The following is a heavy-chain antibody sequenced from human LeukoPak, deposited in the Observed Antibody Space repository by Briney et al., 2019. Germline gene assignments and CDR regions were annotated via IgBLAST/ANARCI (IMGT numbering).Heavy chain of an antibody. V-gene: IGHV3-23*01. CDR2: ISGSGGST. CDR1: GFTFSSYA. D-gene: IGHD6-13*01. CDR3: AKAGSGYSSSWYKY. Sequence: GRSLRLSCAASGFTFSSYAMHWVRQAPGKGLEWVSAISGSGGSTYYADSVKGRFTISRDNSKNTLYLQMNSLRAEDTAVYYCAKAGSGYSSSWYKYWGQGTLVTVSS. J-gene: IGHJ4*02.